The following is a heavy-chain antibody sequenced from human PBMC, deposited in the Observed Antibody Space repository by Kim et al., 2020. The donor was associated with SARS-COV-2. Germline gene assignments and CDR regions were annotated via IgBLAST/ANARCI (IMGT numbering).Heavy chain of an antibody. CDR1: GGSISSYY. CDR3: ARGSTLYGDYPYYFDY. J-gene: IGHJ4*02. CDR2: IYYSGST. V-gene: IGHV4-59*13. Sequence: SETLSLTCTVSGGSISSYYWSWIRQPPGKGLEWIGYIYYSGSTNYNPSLKSRVTISVDTSKNQFSLKLSSVTAADTAVYYCARGSTLYGDYPYYFDYWGQGSMVTVSA. D-gene: IGHD4-17*01.